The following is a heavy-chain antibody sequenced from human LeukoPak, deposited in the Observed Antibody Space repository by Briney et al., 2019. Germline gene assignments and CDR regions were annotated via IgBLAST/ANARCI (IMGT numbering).Heavy chain of an antibody. J-gene: IGHJ1*01. CDR1: GGSISSSSYY. CDR2: IYYSGST. V-gene: IGHV4-39*07. CDR3: GRSPIDSSGYYSYFQH. D-gene: IGHD3-22*01. Sequence: SETLSLTCTVSGGSISSSSYYWGWIRQPPGKGLEWIGSIYYSGSTYYNPSLKSRVTISVDTSKNQFSLKLSSVTAADTAVYYCGRSPIDSSGYYSYFQHWGQGTLVTVSS.